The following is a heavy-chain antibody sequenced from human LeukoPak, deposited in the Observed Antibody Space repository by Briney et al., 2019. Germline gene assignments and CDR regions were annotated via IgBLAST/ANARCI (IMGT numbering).Heavy chain of an antibody. CDR2: IYYSGST. J-gene: IGHJ4*02. Sequence: SETLSLTCTVSGGSISSYYWSWIRQPPGKGLEWIGYIYYSGSTYYNPSLKSRVTISVDTSKNQFSLKLSSVTAADTAVYYCARVTNSGYYFLDYWGQGTLVTVPS. D-gene: IGHD3-22*01. V-gene: IGHV4-59*12. CDR3: ARVTNSGYYFLDY. CDR1: GGSISSYY.